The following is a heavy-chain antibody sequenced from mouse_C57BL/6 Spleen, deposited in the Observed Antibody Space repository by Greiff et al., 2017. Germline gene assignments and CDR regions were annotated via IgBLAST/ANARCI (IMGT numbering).Heavy chain of an antibody. Sequence: QVQLQQSDAELVKPGASVKISCKVSGYTFTDHTIHWMKQRPEQGLEWIGYIYPSAGSTKYNEKFKGKATLTADKSSSTAYMQLNSLTSEDSAVYFCAFCYDYDRYFDCWGQGTTLTVSS. CDR1: GYTFTDHT. D-gene: IGHD2-4*01. J-gene: IGHJ2*01. CDR2: IYPSAGST. V-gene: IGHV1-78*01. CDR3: AFCYDYDRYFDC.